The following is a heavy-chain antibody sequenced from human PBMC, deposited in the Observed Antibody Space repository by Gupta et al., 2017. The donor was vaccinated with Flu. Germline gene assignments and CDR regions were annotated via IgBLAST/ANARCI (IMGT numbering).Heavy chain of an antibody. Sequence: ISDKYWSWIRQPPGKGLEYIGYIYYSGNTNYNPSFKSRVTISTDTSRNQVSLRLSSVTAADTAMYYCARVSVGYCSGNTFFNWFDPWGHGTLVTVSS. D-gene: IGHD2-15*01. CDR2: IYYSGNT. CDR3: ARVSVGYCSGNTFFNWFDP. V-gene: IGHV4-59*01. J-gene: IGHJ5*02. CDR1: ISDKY.